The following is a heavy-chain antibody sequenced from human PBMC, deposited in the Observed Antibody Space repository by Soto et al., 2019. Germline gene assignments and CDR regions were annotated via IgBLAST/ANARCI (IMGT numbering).Heavy chain of an antibody. Sequence: SETLSLTCAVYGGSFSGYYWSWIRQPPGKGLEWIGEINHSGSTNYNPSLKSRVTISVDTSKNQFSLKLSSVTAADTAVYYCARGWSIPPRPGAMDVSGQAPTVTVSS. CDR2: INHSGST. J-gene: IGHJ6*02. CDR3: ARGWSIPPRPGAMDV. CDR1: GGSFSGYY. V-gene: IGHV4-34*01. D-gene: IGHD6-6*01.